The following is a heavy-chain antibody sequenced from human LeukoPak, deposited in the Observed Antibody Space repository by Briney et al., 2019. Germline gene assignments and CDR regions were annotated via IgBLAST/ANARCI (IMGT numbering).Heavy chain of an antibody. CDR3: ARLRSPGTE. Sequence: PLETLSHTCAIYGESFSGYYWSWIRQPPEKGLEWIAEIRHSGRTNYNPSLKSRVTISLDTSRNQLSLKLNSVTAADTAVYYCARLRSPGTEWGQETLVTVSS. D-gene: IGHD1-1*01. CDR1: GESFSGYY. CDR2: IRHSGRT. V-gene: IGHV4-34*01. J-gene: IGHJ4*02.